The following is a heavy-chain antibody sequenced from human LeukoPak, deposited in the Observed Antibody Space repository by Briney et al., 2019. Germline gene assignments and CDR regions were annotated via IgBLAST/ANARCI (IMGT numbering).Heavy chain of an antibody. CDR2: VYFTGST. CDR1: GGSVTSGGYY. V-gene: IGHV4-31*03. J-gene: IGHJ6*02. CDR3: ARISAGRYGMDV. D-gene: IGHD6-6*01. Sequence: SQTLSLTCTVSGGSVTSGGYYWSWIRQHPEKGLEWIGYVYFTGSTYYNPSLKSRVTISSDTSKNQFSLKVSSVTAADTAVYYCARISAGRYGMDVWGQGTTVTVSS.